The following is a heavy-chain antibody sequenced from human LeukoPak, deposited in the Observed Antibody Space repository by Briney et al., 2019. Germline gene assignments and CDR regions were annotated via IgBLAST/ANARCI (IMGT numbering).Heavy chain of an antibody. CDR1: GFTFSSYN. CDR2: ISSSSSAI. D-gene: IGHD2-15*01. CDR3: SLVAGYYYYGMDV. V-gene: IGHV3-48*04. J-gene: IGHJ6*02. Sequence: GGSLRLSCAASGFTFSSYNMNWVRQAPGKGLEWVSYISSSSSAIYYADSVKGRFTISRDNAKNSLYLQMNSLRAEDTAVYYCSLVAGYYYYGMDVWGQGTMVTVSS.